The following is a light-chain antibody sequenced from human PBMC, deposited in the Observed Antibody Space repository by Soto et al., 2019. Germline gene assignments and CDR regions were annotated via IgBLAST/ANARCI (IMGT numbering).Light chain of an antibody. J-gene: IGLJ1*01. CDR2: DAY. Sequence: QAALTQPASVSGSPGQSITISCTGTSSDVGGFNYVSWYQQHPGKAPKLLIFDAYSRPSGISNRFSGSKSGNTASLTISVLQAEDEADYYCSSYTPSSSYVFGAGTKLTVL. CDR1: SSDVGGFNY. V-gene: IGLV2-14*01. CDR3: SSYTPSSSYV.